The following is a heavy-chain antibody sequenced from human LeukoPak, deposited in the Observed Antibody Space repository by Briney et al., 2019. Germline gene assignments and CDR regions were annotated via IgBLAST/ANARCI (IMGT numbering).Heavy chain of an antibody. J-gene: IGHJ3*02. D-gene: IGHD3-22*01. CDR2: IYSGGIT. Sequence: AGGSLRLSCAASGFTVSTNYMSWVRQAPGKGLEWVSLIYSGGITQSADSVKGRFTISRDNSKNTLYLQMTSLRAEDTAVYHCARDGYYDSSGYRKHDGFDIWGQGTLVTVSS. CDR3: ARDGYYDSSGYRKHDGFDI. CDR1: GFTVSTNY. V-gene: IGHV3-66*01.